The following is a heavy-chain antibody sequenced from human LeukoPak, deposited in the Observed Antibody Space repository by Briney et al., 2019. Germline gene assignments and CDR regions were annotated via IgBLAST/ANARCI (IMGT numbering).Heavy chain of an antibody. Sequence: AASVKVSCKASGGTFTGYYMHWVRQAPGQGLEWMGWINPNSGGTNYAQKFQGWVTMTRDTSISTAYMELSRLRSDDTAVYYCARSGRSSSWYSAPRGKYYFDYWGQETLVTVSS. CDR1: GGTFTGYY. J-gene: IGHJ4*02. V-gene: IGHV1-2*04. CDR2: INPNSGGT. D-gene: IGHD6-13*01. CDR3: ARSGRSSSWYSAPRGKYYFDY.